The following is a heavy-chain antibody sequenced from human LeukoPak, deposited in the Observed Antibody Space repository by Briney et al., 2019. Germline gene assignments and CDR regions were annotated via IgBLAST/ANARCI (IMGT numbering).Heavy chain of an antibody. CDR1: GFNFDRYT. CDR2: AGWAGGTT. Sequence: GGSLRLSCATSGFNFDRYTIHWVRQAPGKGLEWVSLAGWAGGTTFYSDSVRGRFTISRDSGRKSVYLQTNSLRAEDTAVYYCARDSLGFGELLGYLDYWGQGTLVTVSS. J-gene: IGHJ4*02. D-gene: IGHD3-10*01. CDR3: ARDSLGFGELLGYLDY. V-gene: IGHV3-43*01.